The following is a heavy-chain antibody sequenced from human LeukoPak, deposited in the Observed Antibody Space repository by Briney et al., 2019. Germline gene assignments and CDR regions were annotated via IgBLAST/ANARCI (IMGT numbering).Heavy chain of an antibody. CDR2: MNPNSGNT. CDR3: ARGRRIQLWLLGLAYYYYYGMDV. D-gene: IGHD5-18*01. V-gene: IGHV1-8*01. J-gene: IGHJ6*02. Sequence: ASVKVSCKASGHTFTSYDINWVRQATGQGLEWMGWMNPNSGNTGYAQKFQGRVTMTRNTSISTAYMELSSLRSEDTAVYYCARGRRIQLWLLGLAYYYYYGMDVWGQGTTVTVSS. CDR1: GHTFTSYD.